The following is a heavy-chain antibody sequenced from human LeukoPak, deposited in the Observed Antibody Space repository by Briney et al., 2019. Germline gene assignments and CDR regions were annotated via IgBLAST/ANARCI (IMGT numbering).Heavy chain of an antibody. Sequence: ASVKVSCKASGYTFTGYYMHWVRQAPGQGLEWMGWINPNSGGTNYAQKFQGRVTMTRDTSISTAYMEVSRLRSDDTAVYYCAREAPSIASRRSEYYFDYWGQGTLVTVSS. D-gene: IGHD6-6*01. J-gene: IGHJ4*02. CDR3: AREAPSIASRRSEYYFDY. CDR1: GYTFTGYY. CDR2: INPNSGGT. V-gene: IGHV1-2*02.